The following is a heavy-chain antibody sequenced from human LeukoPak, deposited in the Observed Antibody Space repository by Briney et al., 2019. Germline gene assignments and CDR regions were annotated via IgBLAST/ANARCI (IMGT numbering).Heavy chain of an antibody. CDR1: GGSFSGYY. Sequence: SETLSLTCAVYGGSFSGYYWSWIRQPPGKGLEWIGEINHSGSTNYNPSLKSRVTISVDTSKNQFSLKLSSVTAADTAVYYCARGSYDSSGYYYALDYWGQGTLVTVSS. J-gene: IGHJ4*02. CDR3: ARGSYDSSGYYYALDY. CDR2: INHSGST. D-gene: IGHD3-22*01. V-gene: IGHV4-34*01.